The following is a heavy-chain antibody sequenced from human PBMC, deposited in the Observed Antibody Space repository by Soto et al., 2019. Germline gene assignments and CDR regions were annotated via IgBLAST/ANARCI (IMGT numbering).Heavy chain of an antibody. D-gene: IGHD3-3*01. Sequence: QVQLVQSGAEVKKPGASVKVSCKTSGYTFTSYGISWVRRAPGQGLEWMGWIRAYNGNTNYGQKPQGRLTMTTDTSTSEAYMELRSLRSDDTAVYYCARDGGGRDYDFWCGYIVWGQGTRVTVSS. J-gene: IGHJ6*02. V-gene: IGHV1-18*04. CDR1: GYTFTSYG. CDR2: IRAYNGNT. CDR3: ARDGGGRDYDFWCGYIV.